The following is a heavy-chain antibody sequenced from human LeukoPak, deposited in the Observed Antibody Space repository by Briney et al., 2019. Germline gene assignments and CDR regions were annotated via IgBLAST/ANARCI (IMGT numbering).Heavy chain of an antibody. V-gene: IGHV3-21*01. D-gene: IGHD5-18*01. CDR3: APTSGWLQPFDY. CDR2: ISSSSSYI. Sequence: GGSLRLSCAASGFTFSSYAMSWVRQAPGKGLEWVSSISSSSSYIYYADSVKGRFTISRDNAKNSLYLQMNSLRAEDTAVYYCAPTSGWLQPFDYWGQGTLVTVSS. CDR1: GFTFSSYA. J-gene: IGHJ4*02.